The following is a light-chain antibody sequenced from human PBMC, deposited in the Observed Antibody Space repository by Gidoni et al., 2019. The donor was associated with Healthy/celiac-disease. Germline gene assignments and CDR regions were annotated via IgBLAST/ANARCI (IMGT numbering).Light chain of an antibody. CDR1: QSISSW. J-gene: IGKJ3*01. CDR2: KAS. CDR3: QQYNSYPPFT. Sequence: DIQMNQSPSTLSASVGDRVTITCRASQSISSWLAWYQQKPGKAPKLLIYKASSLESGVPSRFSGSGSGTEFTLTISSLQPDDFATYYCQQYNSYPPFTFXPXTKVDIK. V-gene: IGKV1-5*03.